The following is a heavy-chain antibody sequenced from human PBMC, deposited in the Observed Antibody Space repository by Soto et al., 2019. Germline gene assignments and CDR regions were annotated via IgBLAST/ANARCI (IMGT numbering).Heavy chain of an antibody. CDR1: GGSFSGYY. Sequence: PSDTLSLTCAVYGGSFSGYYWSWIRQHPGKGLEWIGEINHSGSTNYNPSLKSRVTISVDTSKNQFSLKLSSVTAADTAVYYCARGDGGGYYLYAFDIWGQGTMVTVSS. CDR3: ARGDGGGYYLYAFDI. CDR2: INHSGST. V-gene: IGHV4-34*01. J-gene: IGHJ3*02. D-gene: IGHD3-22*01.